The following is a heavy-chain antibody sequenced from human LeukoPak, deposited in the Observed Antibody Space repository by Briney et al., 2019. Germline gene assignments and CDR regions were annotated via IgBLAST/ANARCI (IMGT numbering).Heavy chain of an antibody. J-gene: IGHJ6*03. CDR3: ARGSRGWSARGQIHYYYYMDV. V-gene: IGHV5-51*01. CDR1: GYSFTSYW. Sequence: GESLKISCKGSGYSFTSYWIGWVRQMPGKGLEWMGIIYPGDSDTRYSPSFQGQVTISADKSISTAYLQWSSLKASDTAMYYCARGSRGWSARGQIHYYYYMDVWGKGTTVTVSS. CDR2: IYPGDSDT. D-gene: IGHD6-19*01.